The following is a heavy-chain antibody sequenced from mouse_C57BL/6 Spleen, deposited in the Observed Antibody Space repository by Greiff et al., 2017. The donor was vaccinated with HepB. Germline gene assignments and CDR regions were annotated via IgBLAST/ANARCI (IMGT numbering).Heavy chain of an antibody. Sequence: QVQLQQSGAELAGPGASVKLSCKASGYTFTSYGISWVKQRTGQGLEWIGEIYPRSGNTYYNEKFKGKATLTTDKSSSTAYMELRSLTSEDSAVYFCARCDYDDDPFAYWGQGTLVTVSA. J-gene: IGHJ3*01. CDR1: GYTFTSYG. D-gene: IGHD2-4*01. V-gene: IGHV1-81*01. CDR3: ARCDYDDDPFAY. CDR2: IYPRSGNT.